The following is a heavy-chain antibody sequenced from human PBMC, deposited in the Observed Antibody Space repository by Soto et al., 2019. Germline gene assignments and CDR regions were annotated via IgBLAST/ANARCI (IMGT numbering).Heavy chain of an antibody. J-gene: IGHJ6*02. V-gene: IGHV1-69*12. CDR2: IIPIFGTA. CDR3: ASNPSTMVTGYYYGMDV. Sequence: QVQLVQSGAEVKKPGSSVKVSCKASAGTFSSYAISWVRQAPGHGLEWIGGIIPIFGTANYAQKFQGRVTITADEATSTAYMALSSLRSEDTAVYYCASNPSTMVTGYYYGMDVWGQGTTVTVSS. CDR1: AGTFSSYA. D-gene: IGHD3-10*01.